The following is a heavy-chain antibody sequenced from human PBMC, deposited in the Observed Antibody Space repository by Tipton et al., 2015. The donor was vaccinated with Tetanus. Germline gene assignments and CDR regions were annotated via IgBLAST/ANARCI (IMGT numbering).Heavy chain of an antibody. D-gene: IGHD7-27*01. Sequence: QSGAEVKKPGESLNISCKASGNNFATFWIGWVRQRPGKGLEWMGIIFPGGSGVRYSPTFEGQVTISADKSTSTAYLQWDRLKVSDTAMYYCARRLGPYTGDQIWHFDLWGRGTLVTVSS. CDR1: GNNFATFW. CDR2: IFPGGSGV. J-gene: IGHJ2*01. V-gene: IGHV5-51*01. CDR3: ARRLGPYTGDQIWHFDL.